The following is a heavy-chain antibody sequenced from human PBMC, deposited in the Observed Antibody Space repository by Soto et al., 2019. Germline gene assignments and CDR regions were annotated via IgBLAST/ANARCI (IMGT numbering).Heavy chain of an antibody. CDR1: GFVYSHYA. CDR2: IWNDGSQK. Sequence: VQLVESGGGVVQPGRSLRLSCEASGFVYSHYAMHWVRQAPGKRPEWVALIWNDGSQKDYVDSVKGRFTISRDNSKNTLNLQMNSLRADDTAMYFCVRGIPSQYSSTWLYWHFDLWGPGTLVTVSS. CDR3: VRGIPSQYSSTWLYWHFDL. V-gene: IGHV3-33*01. D-gene: IGHD6-13*01. J-gene: IGHJ2*01.